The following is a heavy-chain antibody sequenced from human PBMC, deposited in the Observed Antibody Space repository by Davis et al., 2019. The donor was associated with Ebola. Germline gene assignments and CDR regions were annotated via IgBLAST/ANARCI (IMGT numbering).Heavy chain of an antibody. V-gene: IGHV3-7*03. Sequence: GGSLRLSCAASGFTFRSYWMSWVRQAPGKGLEWVANIKQDGSEKYYVDSVKGRFTISRDNSKNTLYLQMNSLRAEDTAIYYCARGTAPDYWGQGTLVTVSS. J-gene: IGHJ4*02. CDR2: IKQDGSEK. D-gene: IGHD1-7*01. CDR3: ARGTAPDY. CDR1: GFTFRSYW.